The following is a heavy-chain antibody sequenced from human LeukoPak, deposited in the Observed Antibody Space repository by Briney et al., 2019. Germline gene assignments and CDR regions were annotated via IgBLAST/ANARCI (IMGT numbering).Heavy chain of an antibody. Sequence: ASVKVFCKASGYTFTSYYMHWVRQAPGQGLEWMGIINPSGGSTSYAQKFQGRVTMTRDTSTSTVYMELSSLRSEDTAVYYCARYGVGSSWYEGNYYYYYYMDVWGKGTTVTVSS. J-gene: IGHJ6*03. CDR2: INPSGGST. D-gene: IGHD6-13*01. CDR1: GYTFTSYY. CDR3: ARYGVGSSWYEGNYYYYYYMDV. V-gene: IGHV1-46*01.